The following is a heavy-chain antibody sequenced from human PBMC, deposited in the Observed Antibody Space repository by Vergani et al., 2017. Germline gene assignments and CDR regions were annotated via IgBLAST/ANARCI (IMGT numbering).Heavy chain of an antibody. CDR2: INPSDGAT. D-gene: IGHD3-22*01. V-gene: IGHV1-46*01. J-gene: IGHJ6*03. CDR1: GYTFSIDY. CDR3: ASSALDSSGYYFYYYYMDV. Sequence: QVQLVQSGTEVKKPGASVKVSCKASGYTFSIDYMHWVRQAPGQGLEWMGIINPSDGATSYAQKFQGRVTMTRDTSTSTVYMALSSLRSEDTAVYYWASSALDSSGYYFYYYYMDVWGKGTTVTVSS.